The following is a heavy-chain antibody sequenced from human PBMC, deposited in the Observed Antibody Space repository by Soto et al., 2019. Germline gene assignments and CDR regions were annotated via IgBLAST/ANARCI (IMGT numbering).Heavy chain of an antibody. CDR3: AKDQVEYCSSSSCFGAFDY. CDR1: GFTLNTYA. D-gene: IGHD2-15*01. CDR2: ISGSGASI. Sequence: QLLESGGGLVQPGGSLRLSCAASGFTLNTYAMAWVRQAPGKGLEWVSVISGSGASIYYAASVKGHFTISRDTFKNTVYLQMNSLRPEDTAVYYCAKDQVEYCSSSSCFGAFDYWGQGTLVTVSS. J-gene: IGHJ4*02. V-gene: IGHV3-23*01.